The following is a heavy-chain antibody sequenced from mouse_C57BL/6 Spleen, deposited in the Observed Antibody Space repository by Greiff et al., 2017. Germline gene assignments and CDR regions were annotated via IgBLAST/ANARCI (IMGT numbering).Heavy chain of an antibody. CDR2: INPNNGGT. Sequence: EVQLQQSGPELVKPGASVKMSCKASGYTFTDYNMHWVKQSPGKSLEWIGYINPNNGGTSYNQKFKGKATLTVNTSSSTAYMELRSLTSEDSAVYYCAIEDRQLRPLAYWGQGTLVTVSA. CDR1: GYTFTDYN. CDR3: AIEDRQLRPLAY. V-gene: IGHV1-22*01. D-gene: IGHD3-2*02. J-gene: IGHJ3*01.